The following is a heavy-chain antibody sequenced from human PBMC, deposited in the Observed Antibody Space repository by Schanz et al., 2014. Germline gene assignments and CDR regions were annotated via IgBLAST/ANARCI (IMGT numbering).Heavy chain of an antibody. CDR2: TRYDGNNK. CDR1: GFTFSASA. V-gene: IGHV3-30*02. D-gene: IGHD6-13*01. Sequence: VQLVESGGGLVQPGGSLKLSCAASGFTFSASAMHWVRQAPGKGLEWVAATRYDGNNKYYVDSVKGRFTISRDNSKNTVNLQMNSLRAEDTAVYYCAKEKEEVAADGSFFDYWGQGTLVTVSS. J-gene: IGHJ4*02. CDR3: AKEKEEVAADGSFFDY.